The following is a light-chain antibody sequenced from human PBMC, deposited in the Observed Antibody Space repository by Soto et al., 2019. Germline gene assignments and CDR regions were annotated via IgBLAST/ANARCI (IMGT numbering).Light chain of an antibody. CDR3: QSYDSRLSGWI. CDR2: GNN. CDR1: SSNIGAAYD. J-gene: IGLJ2*01. Sequence: QLVLTQPPSVSGAPGQRITISCTGSSSNIGAAYDVQWYQQLPGTAPKLLIFGNNNRPSGVPDRFSGSKSDTSASLAITGLQAEDEADYYCQSYDSRLSGWIFGGGTKLTVL. V-gene: IGLV1-40*01.